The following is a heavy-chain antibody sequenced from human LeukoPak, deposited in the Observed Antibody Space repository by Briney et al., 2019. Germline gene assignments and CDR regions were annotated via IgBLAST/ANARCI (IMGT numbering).Heavy chain of an antibody. CDR2: IYYSGST. D-gene: IGHD3-3*01. CDR1: GGSLSSGGYY. J-gene: IGHJ3*02. CDR3: ARGTTDYDFWSALDAFDI. Sequence: SETLSLTCTVSGGSLSSGGYYWSWIRQHPGKGLEWIGYIYYSGSTYYNPSLKSRVTISVDTSKNQFSLKLSSVTAADTAVYYCARGTTDYDFWSALDAFDIWGQGTMVTVSS. V-gene: IGHV4-61*08.